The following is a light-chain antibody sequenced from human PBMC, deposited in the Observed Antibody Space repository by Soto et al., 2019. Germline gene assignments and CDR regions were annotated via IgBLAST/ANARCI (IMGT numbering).Light chain of an antibody. CDR3: QQRHMWPIT. Sequence: VVLPPSPVTLSLSPVERATLSFMASQSFRGLLAWYQQKPGQAPRLLIYDAYNRATGIPPRFSGSGSGTDFTLTISSLEPEDSAVYYCQQRHMWPITFGQGTRLEIK. CDR2: DAY. CDR1: QSFRGL. V-gene: IGKV3-11*01. J-gene: IGKJ5*01.